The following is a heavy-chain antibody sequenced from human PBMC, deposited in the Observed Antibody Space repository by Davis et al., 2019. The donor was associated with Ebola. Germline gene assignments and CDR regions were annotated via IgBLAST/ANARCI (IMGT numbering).Heavy chain of an antibody. CDR2: INHSGRA. V-gene: IGHV4-34*01. CDR3: ARDFVH. Sequence: SQTLSLTCAVYGGSFSDYYWTWIRQPPGKGLEWIGEINHSGRANYNPSLKSRVTISIDTSRNQFSLKLTSVTAADTAVYYCARDFVHWGQGTLVPVSS. CDR1: GGSFSDYY. J-gene: IGHJ4*02. D-gene: IGHD3-16*02.